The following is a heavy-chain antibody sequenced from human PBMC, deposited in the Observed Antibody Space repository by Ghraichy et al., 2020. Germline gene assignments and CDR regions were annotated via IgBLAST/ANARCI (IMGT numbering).Heavy chain of an antibody. J-gene: IGHJ2*01. CDR3: ARFTLLVVIHWYFDL. Sequence: GGSLRLSCAASGFTFSNYWMSWVRQAPGKGLEWVANVKLDGSEKYYVDSVKGRFTISRDNAKNSLYLQMNSLRAEDTAVYYCARFTLLVVIHWYFDLWGRGTLVTVSS. CDR1: GFTFSNYW. CDR2: VKLDGSEK. V-gene: IGHV3-7*01. D-gene: IGHD3-22*01.